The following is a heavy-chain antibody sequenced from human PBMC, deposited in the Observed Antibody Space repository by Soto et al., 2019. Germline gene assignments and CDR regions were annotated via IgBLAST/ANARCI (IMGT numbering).Heavy chain of an antibody. CDR1: GFTFDDYT. Sequence: EVQLVESGGVVVQPGGSLRLSCAASGFTFDDYTMHWVRQAPGKGLEWVSLISWDGGSTYYADSVKGRFTISRDNSKNYLYLQMNSLRTKDIALYYCAKDISGTDDSSGYYYGVLDYWGQGTLVTVSS. D-gene: IGHD3-22*01. J-gene: IGHJ4*02. CDR2: ISWDGGST. V-gene: IGHV3-43*01. CDR3: AKDISGTDDSSGYYYGVLDY.